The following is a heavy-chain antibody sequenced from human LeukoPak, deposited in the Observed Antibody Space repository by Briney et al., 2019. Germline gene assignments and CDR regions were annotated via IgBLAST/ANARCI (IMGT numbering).Heavy chain of an antibody. V-gene: IGHV3-7*01. CDR3: TRDSGYNAFDI. Sequence: GGSLRLPCAASGFTFSSSWMAWVRQAPGKGLEWVGNIKEDGTAKNYVVSVRGRFTISRDNAKNSLYLQMNSLRGEDTAVYYCTRDSGYNAFDIWGQGTMVTVSS. CDR1: GFTFSSSW. CDR2: IKEDGTAK. D-gene: IGHD5-12*01. J-gene: IGHJ3*02.